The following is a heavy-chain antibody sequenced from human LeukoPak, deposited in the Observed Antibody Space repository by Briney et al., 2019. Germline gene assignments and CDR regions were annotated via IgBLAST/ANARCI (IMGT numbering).Heavy chain of an antibody. J-gene: IGHJ4*02. D-gene: IGHD5-18*01. CDR1: GYTFTSYD. V-gene: IGHV1-8*03. CDR3: ARVVDTAMEYDY. CDR2: MNPNSGNT. Sequence: ASVKVSCKASGYTFTSYDINWVRQATGQGLEWMGWMNPNSGNTGYAQKFHGRVTITRNTSISTAYMELSSLRSEDTAVYYCARVVDTAMEYDYWGQGTLVTVSS.